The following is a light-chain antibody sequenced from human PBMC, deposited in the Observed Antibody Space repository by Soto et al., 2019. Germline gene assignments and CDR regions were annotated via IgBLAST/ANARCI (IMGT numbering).Light chain of an antibody. CDR2: GAS. V-gene: IGKV1-33*01. Sequence: DVRMIQSPSSLSASVGDRVTITCQASQDINNYLSWYQQRPGKAPKLLIYGASNLETGVPSRFAGSGSGTHFTFTISSLQPDDNATYYCQQYGYFSLTFGGGTRVEIK. CDR1: QDINNY. CDR3: QQYGYFSLT. J-gene: IGKJ4*01.